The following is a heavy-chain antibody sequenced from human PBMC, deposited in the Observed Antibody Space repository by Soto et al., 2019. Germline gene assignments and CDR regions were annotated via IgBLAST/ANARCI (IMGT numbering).Heavy chain of an antibody. CDR3: AKMGPDTAMVWVGYYYYMDV. CDR2: ISGSGGST. D-gene: IGHD5-18*01. Sequence: HPGGSLRLSCAASGFTFSSYAMSWVRQAPGKGLEWVSAISGSGGSTYYADSVKGRFTISRDNSKNTLYLQMNSLRAEDTAVYYCAKMGPDTAMVWVGYYYYMDVWGKGTTVTVSS. J-gene: IGHJ6*03. CDR1: GFTFSSYA. V-gene: IGHV3-23*01.